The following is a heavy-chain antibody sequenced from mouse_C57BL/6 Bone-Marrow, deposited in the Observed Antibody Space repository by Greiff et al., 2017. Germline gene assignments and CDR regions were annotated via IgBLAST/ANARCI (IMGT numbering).Heavy chain of an antibody. CDR3: AGVLLSHYAMDN. Sequence: QVQLQQSGAELVRPGTSVKVSCKASGYAFTNYLIEWVKQRPGQGLEWIGVFNPGSGGTNYNEKFKGKATLTADKSSSTAYMHLNGLTSEDSAVYFCAGVLLSHYAMDNWGQGTSVTDCS. D-gene: IGHD2-1*01. CDR1: GYAFTNYL. CDR2: FNPGSGGT. J-gene: IGHJ4*01. V-gene: IGHV1-54*01.